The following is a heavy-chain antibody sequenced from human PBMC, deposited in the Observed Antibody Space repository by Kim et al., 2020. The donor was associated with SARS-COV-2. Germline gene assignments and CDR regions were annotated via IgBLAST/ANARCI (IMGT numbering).Heavy chain of an antibody. CDR2: TYYRSKWYN. CDR1: GDSVSSNSAA. D-gene: IGHD6-19*01. J-gene: IGHJ5*02. Sequence: SQTLSLTCAISGDSVSSNSAAWNWIRQSPSRGLEWLGRTYYRSKWYNDYAVSVKSRITINPDTSKNQFSLQLNSVTPEDTAVYYCARTSSGWYGIGVSWFDPWGQGTLVTVSS. CDR3: ARTSSGWYGIGVSWFDP. V-gene: IGHV6-1*01.